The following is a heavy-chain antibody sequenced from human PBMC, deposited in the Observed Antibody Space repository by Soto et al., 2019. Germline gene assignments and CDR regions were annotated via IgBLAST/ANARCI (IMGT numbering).Heavy chain of an antibody. J-gene: IGHJ4*02. V-gene: IGHV3-30*18. CDR1: GFTFSSYG. Sequence: GGSLRLSCAASGFTFSSYGMHWVRQAPGKGLEWVSVISYDGSNKYYADSVKGRFTISRDNSKNTLYLQMNSLRAEDTAVYYCAKSPYYDSSGYGHNYFEYWGQGTLVTVSS. D-gene: IGHD3-22*01. CDR3: AKSPYYDSSGYGHNYFEY. CDR2: ISYDGSNK.